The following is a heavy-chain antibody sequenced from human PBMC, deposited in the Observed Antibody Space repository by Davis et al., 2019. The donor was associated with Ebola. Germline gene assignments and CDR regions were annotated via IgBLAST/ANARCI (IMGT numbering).Heavy chain of an antibody. CDR3: ARLGYSSSWPFDY. V-gene: IGHV4-59*08. Sequence: SETLSLTCTVSGGSISSYYWSWIRQPPGKGLEWIGYIYYSGSTNYNPSLKSRVTISVDKSKNQFSLKLSSVTAADTAVYYCARLGYSSSWPFDYWGQGTLVTVSS. CDR2: IYYSGST. D-gene: IGHD6-13*01. J-gene: IGHJ4*02. CDR1: GGSISSYY.